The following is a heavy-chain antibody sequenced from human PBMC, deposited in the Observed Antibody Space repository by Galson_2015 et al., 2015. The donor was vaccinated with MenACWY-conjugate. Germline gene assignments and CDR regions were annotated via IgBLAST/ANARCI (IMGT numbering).Heavy chain of an antibody. CDR2: IYYSGST. J-gene: IGHJ5*02. V-gene: IGHV4-39*01. CDR1: GGSISSSSYY. D-gene: IGHD6-19*01. CDR3: ARHHVAGAGYNWFDP. Sequence: ETLSLTCTVSGGSISSSSYYWGWIRQPPGKGLEWIGSIYYSGSTYYNPSLKSRVTISVDTSKNQFSLELSSVTAADTAVYYCARHHVAGAGYNWFDPWGQGTLVTVSS.